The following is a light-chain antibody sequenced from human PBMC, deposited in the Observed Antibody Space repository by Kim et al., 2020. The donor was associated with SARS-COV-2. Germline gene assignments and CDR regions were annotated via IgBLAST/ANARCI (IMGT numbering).Light chain of an antibody. CDR2: SKS. CDR1: QSVSIN. CDR3: QQYNNWPRT. J-gene: IGKJ2*01. Sequence: EIVMTQYPATLSVSPGERAILSCRASQSVSINLVWYQQRPGQAPRLLIYSKSIRATGIPARFSGSGSGTDFTLTISSLQSEDFAVYYCQQYNNWPRTFGQGTKLEI. V-gene: IGKV3-15*01.